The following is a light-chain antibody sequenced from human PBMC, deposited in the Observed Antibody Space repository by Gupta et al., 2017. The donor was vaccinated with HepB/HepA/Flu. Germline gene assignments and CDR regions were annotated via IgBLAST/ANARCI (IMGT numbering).Light chain of an antibody. V-gene: IGLV3-21*01. CDR2: YDS. CDR3: QVWDSDSDHVV. CDR1: NIVGKS. J-gene: IGLJ2*01. Sequence: SYVLTQSPSVSVAPGKPARITCGGNNIVGKSVHWYQQKPGQAPVLVVYYDSARPSGIPERFSGSSSGNTATLTISRVEAGDEADYYCQVWDSDSDHVVFGGGTKLTVL.